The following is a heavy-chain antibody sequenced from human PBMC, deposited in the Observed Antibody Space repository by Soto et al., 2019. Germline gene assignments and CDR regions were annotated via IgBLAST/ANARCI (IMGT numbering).Heavy chain of an antibody. CDR1: GFTVSSNY. J-gene: IGHJ6*02. V-gene: IGHV3-66*01. CDR3: ARDFVVGGPTINYYYGMDV. CDR2: IYSAGNT. D-gene: IGHD1-26*01. Sequence: EVQLVESGGDSVQPGGSLRLSCAASGFTVSSNYMSWVRQPPGKGLEWISIIYSAGNTYYADSVKGRFTISRDNSKNTLYLQMNRLGAEDTAVYYCARDFVVGGPTINYYYGMDVWGQGTTVTVSS.